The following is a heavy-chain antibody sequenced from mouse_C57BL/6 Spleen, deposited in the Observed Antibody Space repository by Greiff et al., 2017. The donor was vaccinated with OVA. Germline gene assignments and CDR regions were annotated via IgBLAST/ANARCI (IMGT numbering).Heavy chain of an antibody. CDR3: ARGKDGGYFDV. CDR2: ISYDGSN. CDR1: GYSITSGYY. J-gene: IGHJ1*03. V-gene: IGHV3-6*01. Sequence: VQLKESGPGLVKPSQSLSLTCSVTGYSITSGYYWNWIRQFPGNKLEWMGYISYDGSNNYKPSLKNRISITRDTSKNQFFLKLNSVTTEDTATXYCARGKDGGYFDVWGTGTTVTVSS.